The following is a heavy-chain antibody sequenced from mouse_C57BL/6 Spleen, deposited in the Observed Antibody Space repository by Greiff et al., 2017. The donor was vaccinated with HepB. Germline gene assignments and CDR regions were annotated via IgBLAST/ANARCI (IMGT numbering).Heavy chain of an antibody. CDR1: GYSITSGYD. J-gene: IGHJ4*01. V-gene: IGHV3-1*01. Sequence: DVKLQESGPGMVKPSQSLSLTCTVTGYSITSGYDWHWIRHFPGNKLEWMGYISYSGSTNYNPSLKSRISITHDTSKNHFFLKLNSVTTEDTATYYCARDLGGYAMDYWGQGTSVTVSS. CDR2: ISYSGST. CDR3: ARDLGGYAMDY.